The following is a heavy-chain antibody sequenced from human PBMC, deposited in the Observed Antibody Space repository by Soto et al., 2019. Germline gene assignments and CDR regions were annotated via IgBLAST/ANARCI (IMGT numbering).Heavy chain of an antibody. J-gene: IGHJ4*02. D-gene: IGHD3-10*01. CDR2: INHSGST. CDR1: GGSFSGYY. V-gene: IGHV4-34*01. CDR3: ARGFAYGSGSHYYFDY. Sequence: SETLSLTCAVYGGSFSGYYWSWXRQPPGKGLEWIGEINHSGSTNYNPSLKSRVTISVDTSKNQFSLKLSSVTAADTAVYYCARGFAYGSGSHYYFDYWGQGTLVTVSS.